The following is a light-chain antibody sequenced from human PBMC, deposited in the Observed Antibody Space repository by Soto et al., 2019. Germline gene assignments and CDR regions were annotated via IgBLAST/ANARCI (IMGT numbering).Light chain of an antibody. V-gene: IGKV3-11*01. CDR3: QQCSTLPPHS. CDR1: QSISNY. CDR2: DAS. Sequence: EIVFTQSPATLPLSPGERATLSGRASQSISNYLVWYQQKSGQAHRLLIYDASNRATGIPARFSGSGSWAAFLLTIGSLEPEDFAIYYWQQCSTLPPHSFGGGTKVESK. J-gene: IGKJ4*01.